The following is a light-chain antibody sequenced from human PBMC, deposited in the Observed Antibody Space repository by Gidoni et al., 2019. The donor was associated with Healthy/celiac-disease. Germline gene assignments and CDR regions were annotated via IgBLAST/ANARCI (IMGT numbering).Light chain of an antibody. V-gene: IGKV1-39*01. CDR1: QSISSY. Sequence: DIHITQSPSSLSESVGDRVTITCRAIQSISSYLNWYQQQPGKAPKLLIYATSSLQSGVPSRFSGSGAGTDFTLTISSLQHEDFATYYCQQSYSNPLITFXQXTRLEIK. J-gene: IGKJ5*01. CDR3: QQSYSNPLIT. CDR2: ATS.